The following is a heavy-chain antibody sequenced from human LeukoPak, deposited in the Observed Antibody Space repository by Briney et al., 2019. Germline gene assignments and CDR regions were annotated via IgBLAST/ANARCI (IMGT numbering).Heavy chain of an antibody. CDR1: GGSISSGSYY. V-gene: IGHV4-61*02. Sequence: SETLSLTCTVSGGSISSGSYYWSWIRQPAGKGLEWIGRIYTSGSTNYNPSLKSRVTISVDTSKNQFSLKLSSVTAADTAVYYCARDLGGFIYYYYYYMDVWGKGTTVTISS. D-gene: IGHD3-10*01. CDR3: ARDLGGFIYYYYYYMDV. CDR2: IYTSGST. J-gene: IGHJ6*03.